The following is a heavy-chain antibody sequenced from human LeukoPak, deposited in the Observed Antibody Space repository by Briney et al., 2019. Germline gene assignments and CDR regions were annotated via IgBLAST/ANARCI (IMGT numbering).Heavy chain of an antibody. J-gene: IGHJ5*02. CDR2: IYYSGST. D-gene: IGHD3-3*01. Sequence: SETLSLTCTVSGGSISSGDYYWSWIRQPPGKGLEWIGYIYYSGSTYYNPSLKSRVTISVDTSKNQFSLKLSSVTAADTAVYYCARETTIFRVYPWGQGTLVTVSS. CDR1: GGSISSGDYY. CDR3: ARETTIFRVYP. V-gene: IGHV4-30-4*08.